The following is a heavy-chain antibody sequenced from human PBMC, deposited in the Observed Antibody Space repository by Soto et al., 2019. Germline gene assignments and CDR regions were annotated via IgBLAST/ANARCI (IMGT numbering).Heavy chain of an antibody. Sequence: EVQVVESGGGSVQPGGSLRLSCAASGFTFSVYYMHWIRQVPGKGLFWVCRIKTDGSSADYADSVKGRFTISRDNAKNTLALLMNSLTVEDTAVYYCARGLYVDSVGYAHWGQGALVTVSS. J-gene: IGHJ4*02. CDR1: GFTFSVYY. CDR2: IKTDGSSA. CDR3: ARGLYVDSVGYAH. D-gene: IGHD4-17*01. V-gene: IGHV3-74*01.